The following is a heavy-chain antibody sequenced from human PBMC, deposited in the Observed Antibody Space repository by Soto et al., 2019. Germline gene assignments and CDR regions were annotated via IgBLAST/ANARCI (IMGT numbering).Heavy chain of an antibody. CDR3: GRGLRGQKVSFY. CDR1: GYTFTGHY. J-gene: IGHJ4*02. Sequence: ASVKVSCKTSGYTFTGHYIHWVRQAPQQGPEWMGEIGPDSGATRYAEKFRGRVTMTMDTSITTVYMELRNLSPDDTAVYYCGRGLRGQKVSFYWGQGTTVSVSA. V-gene: IGHV1-2*02. D-gene: IGHD5-12*01. CDR2: IGPDSGAT.